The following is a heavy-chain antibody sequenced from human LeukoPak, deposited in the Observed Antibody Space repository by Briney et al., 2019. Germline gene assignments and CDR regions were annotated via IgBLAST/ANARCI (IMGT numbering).Heavy chain of an antibody. CDR2: ISSTGSTI. CDR3: ARARGFDW. V-gene: IGHV3-48*02. Sequence: QPGGSLRLSCGASGFTFSTYTMNWVRQAPGKGLEWVSSISSTGSTIHYAEPVKGRFTISRDNAKNSLFLQMNSLRDEDTAVYYCARARGFDWWGQGTLVTVSS. CDR1: GFTFSTYT. J-gene: IGHJ4*02.